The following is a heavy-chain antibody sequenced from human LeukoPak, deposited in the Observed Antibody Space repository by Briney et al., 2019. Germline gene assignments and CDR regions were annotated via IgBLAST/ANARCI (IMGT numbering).Heavy chain of an antibody. Sequence: SETLSLTCAVYGGSFSGYYWSWIRPPPGKGLEWIGEINHSGSTNYNPSPKSRVTISVDTSKNQFSLKLSSVTAADTAVYYCARVAYGYNSGYWFDPWGQGTLVTVSS. CDR2: INHSGST. CDR3: ARVAYGYNSGYWFDP. V-gene: IGHV4-34*01. CDR1: GGSFSGYY. J-gene: IGHJ5*02. D-gene: IGHD5-24*01.